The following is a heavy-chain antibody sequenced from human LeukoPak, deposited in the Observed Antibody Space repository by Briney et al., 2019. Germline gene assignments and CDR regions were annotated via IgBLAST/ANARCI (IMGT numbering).Heavy chain of an antibody. CDR1: GFTFSSYA. CDR2: ISGSGGST. CDR3: AKDTAARRYYFDY. Sequence: GGSLRLSCAASGFTFSSYAMSWVRQAPGKGLEWVSAISGSGGSTYYADSVKGRFTISRDNSKNTLYLHMNSLGAEDTAVYYCAKDTAARRYYFDYWGQGTLVPVSS. V-gene: IGHV3-23*01. D-gene: IGHD6-6*01. J-gene: IGHJ4*02.